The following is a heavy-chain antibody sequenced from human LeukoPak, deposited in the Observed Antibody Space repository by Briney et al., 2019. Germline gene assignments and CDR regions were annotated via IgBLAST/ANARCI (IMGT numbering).Heavy chain of an antibody. CDR2: IIPILGIA. CDR3: ARAMVRGVIIRGGFDY. J-gene: IGHJ4*02. V-gene: IGHV1-69*04. CDR1: GGTFSSYA. Sequence: GASVKVSCKASGGTFSSYAISWVRQAPGQGLEWMGRIIPILGIANYAQKFQGRVTITADKSTSTAYMELSSLRSEDTAVYYCARAMVRGVIIRGGFDYWAREPWSPSPQ. D-gene: IGHD3-10*01.